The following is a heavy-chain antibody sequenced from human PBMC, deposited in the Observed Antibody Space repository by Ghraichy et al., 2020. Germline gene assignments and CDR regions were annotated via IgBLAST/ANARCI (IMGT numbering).Heavy chain of an antibody. CDR1: GFTFDDYA. Sequence: GGSLRLSCAASGFTFDDYAMHWVRQAPGKGLEWVSGISWNSGSIGYADSVKGRFTISRDNAKNSLYLQMNSLRAEDTALYYCAKDQTFGAKDWYFDLWGRGTLVTVSS. J-gene: IGHJ2*01. CDR3: AKDQTFGAKDWYFDL. D-gene: IGHD3-10*01. V-gene: IGHV3-9*01. CDR2: ISWNSGSI.